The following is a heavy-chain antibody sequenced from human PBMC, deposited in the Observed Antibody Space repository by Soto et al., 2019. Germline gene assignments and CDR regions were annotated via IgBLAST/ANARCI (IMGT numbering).Heavy chain of an antibody. CDR3: ARPRIVVTPAVAFDI. J-gene: IGHJ3*02. Sequence: SVKVSCKASGGTFSSYANSWVRQAPGQGLEWMGGIIPIFGTANSAQKFQGRVTITADESTSTAYMELSSLRSEDTAVYHCARPRIVVTPAVAFDIWGQGTMVTVSS. V-gene: IGHV1-69*13. CDR1: GGTFSSYA. CDR2: IIPIFGTA. D-gene: IGHD2-21*01.